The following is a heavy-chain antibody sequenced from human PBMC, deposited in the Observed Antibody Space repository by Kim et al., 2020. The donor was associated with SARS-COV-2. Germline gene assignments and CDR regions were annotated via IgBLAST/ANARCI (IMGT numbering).Heavy chain of an antibody. CDR3: ARDRRSGWYYYGMDV. D-gene: IGHD6-19*01. CDR2: IWYDGSNK. V-gene: IGHV3-33*01. J-gene: IGHJ6*02. Sequence: GGSLRLSCAASGFTFSSYGMHWVRQAPGKGLEWVAVIWYDGSNKYYADSVKGRFTISRDNSKNTLYLQMNSLRAEDTAVYYCARDRRSGWYYYGMDVWGQGTTVTVSS. CDR1: GFTFSSYG.